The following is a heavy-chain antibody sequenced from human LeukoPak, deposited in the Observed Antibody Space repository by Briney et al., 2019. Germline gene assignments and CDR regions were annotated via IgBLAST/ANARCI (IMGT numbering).Heavy chain of an antibody. J-gene: IGHJ4*02. CDR3: ARDGGTSTPFDY. CDR2: ITTDERST. V-gene: IGHV3-74*01. Sequence: PGGSLRLSCAASGLTFSNYWLHWVRQPPGKGLGWVSRITTDERSTHYAASVNGRFTISRDNAKSTVYLQMNSLTADETAVYYFARDGGTSTPFDYWGQGTLVTVSS. D-gene: IGHD2-15*01. CDR1: GLTFSNYW.